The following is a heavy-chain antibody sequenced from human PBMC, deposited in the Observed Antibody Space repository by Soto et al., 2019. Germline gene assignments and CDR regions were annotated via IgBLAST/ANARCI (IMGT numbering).Heavy chain of an antibody. Sequence: SETLSLTCVVYGGALSDAYWSWISQPQGKGLEWIGEISHGGGTKYNPSLKRRVTISVETSKNQFSLKVSSVTAADTFVYYWARTNGGCLYEPGLWGQRALVTVSS. CDR3: ARTNGGCLYEPGL. D-gene: IGHD3-16*01. V-gene: IGHV4-34*01. CDR1: GGALSDAY. CDR2: ISHGGGT. J-gene: IGHJ4*02.